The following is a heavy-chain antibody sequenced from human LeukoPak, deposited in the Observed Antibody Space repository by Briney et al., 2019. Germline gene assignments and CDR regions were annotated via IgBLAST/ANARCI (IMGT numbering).Heavy chain of an antibody. D-gene: IGHD3-22*01. CDR1: GFRFSHYG. Sequence: GGTLRLSCEGFGFRFSHYGMNWVRQAPGKGLERVSGIISTSERKYYADSVKGRFTISRDNSKNTVYLQMNSLRDEDTAVYYCAQDGAWLRFDYWGQGTLVTVSS. J-gene: IGHJ4*02. CDR3: AQDGAWLRFDY. CDR2: IISTSERK. V-gene: IGHV3-23*01.